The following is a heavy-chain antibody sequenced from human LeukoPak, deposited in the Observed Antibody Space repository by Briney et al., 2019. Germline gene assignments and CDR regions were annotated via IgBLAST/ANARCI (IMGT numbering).Heavy chain of an antibody. Sequence: ASVNVSLKASGYTFTNYDINLVRQATGQGLEWMGWMNPNRGNTGYAEKFQGRVTITRDTSITTAYMELSSLRSEDSAVYYCARGPAYSNYGVSYYYDMDSWGNGTTVTVSS. CDR1: GYTFTNYD. J-gene: IGHJ6*03. V-gene: IGHV1-8*03. CDR3: ARGPAYSNYGVSYYYDMDS. CDR2: MNPNRGNT. D-gene: IGHD4-11*01.